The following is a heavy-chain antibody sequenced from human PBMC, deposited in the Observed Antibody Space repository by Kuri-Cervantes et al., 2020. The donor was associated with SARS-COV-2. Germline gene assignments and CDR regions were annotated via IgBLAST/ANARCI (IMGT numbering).Heavy chain of an antibody. CDR1: GGSISSGDYY. CDR3: ARISPYYDSSQILVGDYYYYMDV. J-gene: IGHJ6*03. Sequence: SETLSLTCTVSGGSISSGDYYWSWIRQPPGKGLEWSGYIYYSGTTYYNPSLKSRVTISVDTSKNQFSLKLSSVTAADTAVYYCARISPYYDSSQILVGDYYYYMDVWGKGTTVTVSS. D-gene: IGHD3-22*01. V-gene: IGHV4-30-4*08. CDR2: IYYSGTT.